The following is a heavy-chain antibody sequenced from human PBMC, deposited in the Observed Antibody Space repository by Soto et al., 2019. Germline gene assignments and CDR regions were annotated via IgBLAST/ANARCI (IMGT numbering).Heavy chain of an antibody. J-gene: IGHJ4*02. CDR2: IYYTGNS. CDR1: GASISSGAYY. V-gene: IGHV4-31*03. Sequence: QVQLQESGPGLVKPSQTLSLTCTVSGASISSGAYYWSWIRQQPGKGLEWVGYIYYTGNSYYNPSLKSRISTAIDTSNKQFSLRLSSVTAADTAVYYCAAGSGTHYSVATGFDFWGLGTLVTVSP. CDR3: AAGSGTHYSVATGFDF. D-gene: IGHD3-10*01.